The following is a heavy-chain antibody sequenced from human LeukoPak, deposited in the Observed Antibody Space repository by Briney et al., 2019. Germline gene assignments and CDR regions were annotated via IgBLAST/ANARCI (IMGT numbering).Heavy chain of an antibody. CDR3: ARDWFSDSSGYYPSPGFDY. J-gene: IGHJ4*02. CDR2: INPSGGST. Sequence: ASVKVSCKASGYTFTSYYMHWVRQAPGQGLEWMGIINPSGGSTSYAQKFQGRATMTRDTSTSTVYMELSSLRSEDTAVYYCARDWFSDSSGYYPSPGFDYWGQGTLVTVSS. D-gene: IGHD3-22*01. CDR1: GYTFTSYY. V-gene: IGHV1-46*01.